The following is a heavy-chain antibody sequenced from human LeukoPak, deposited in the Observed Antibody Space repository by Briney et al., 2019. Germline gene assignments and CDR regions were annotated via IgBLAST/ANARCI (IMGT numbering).Heavy chain of an antibody. CDR1: GGTFSSYA. Sequence: GASVKVSCKASGGTFSSYAISWVRQAPGQGLEWMGGIIPIFGTANYAQKFQGRVTITADESTSTAYMELSSLRSEDTAVYYCARFDDSSGDAFDIWGQGTMVTVSS. D-gene: IGHD3-22*01. J-gene: IGHJ3*02. CDR2: IIPIFGTA. CDR3: ARFDDSSGDAFDI. V-gene: IGHV1-69*13.